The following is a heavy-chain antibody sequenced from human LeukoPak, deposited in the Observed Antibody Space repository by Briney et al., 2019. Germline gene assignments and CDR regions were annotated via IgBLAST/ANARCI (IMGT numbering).Heavy chain of an antibody. CDR1: GFTFDDYA. V-gene: IGHV3-9*03. Sequence: GGSLRLSCAASGFTFDDYAMHLVRQAPGKGLEWVSGISWNSGSIGYADSVKGRFTISRDNAKNSLYLQMNSLRAEDMALYYCAKDLSSSWYDGEGFDYWGQGTLVTVSS. J-gene: IGHJ4*02. D-gene: IGHD6-13*01. CDR2: ISWNSGSI. CDR3: AKDLSSSWYDGEGFDY.